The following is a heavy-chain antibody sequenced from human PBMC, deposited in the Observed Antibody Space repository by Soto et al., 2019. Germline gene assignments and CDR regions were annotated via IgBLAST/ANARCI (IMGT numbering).Heavy chain of an antibody. Sequence: PSETLSLTCAVYGGSFIGYYWICIRQPPGKGLEWIGEINHSGSTNYNPSLKSRVTISVDTSKNQFSLKLSSVTAADTAVYYCARGFGSSSNWFDPWGQGTLVTVSS. J-gene: IGHJ5*02. CDR3: ARGFGSSSNWFDP. V-gene: IGHV4-34*01. D-gene: IGHD1-26*01. CDR1: GGSFIGYY. CDR2: INHSGST.